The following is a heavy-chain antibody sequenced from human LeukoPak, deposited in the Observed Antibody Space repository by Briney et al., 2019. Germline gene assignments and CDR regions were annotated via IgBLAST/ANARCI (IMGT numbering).Heavy chain of an antibody. CDR1: GGSISSYY. Sequence: SETLSLTCTVSGGSISSYYWSWIRQPPGKGLEWIGYIYYSGSTNYNPSLKSRVTISVDTSKNQFSLKLSSVTAADTAVYYCARGVGPYYDSSGLDYWGQGTLVTVS. CDR2: IYYSGST. J-gene: IGHJ4*02. V-gene: IGHV4-59*01. D-gene: IGHD3-22*01. CDR3: ARGVGPYYDSSGLDY.